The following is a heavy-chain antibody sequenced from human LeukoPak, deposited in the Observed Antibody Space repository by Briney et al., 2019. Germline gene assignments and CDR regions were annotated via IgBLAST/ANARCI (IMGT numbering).Heavy chain of an antibody. CDR3: AKPLSNYDFWSGYKN. Sequence: SGGSVRLSCAASGFTFSTYAMHWVRQAPGRGLEWVAFIRYDGSNQYYAGSVRGRFTISRDNSNNTLYLQANSLRPEDTAVYYCAKPLSNYDFWSGYKNWGQGTLVTISS. J-gene: IGHJ4*02. V-gene: IGHV3-30*02. CDR1: GFTFSTYA. D-gene: IGHD3-3*01. CDR2: IRYDGSNQ.